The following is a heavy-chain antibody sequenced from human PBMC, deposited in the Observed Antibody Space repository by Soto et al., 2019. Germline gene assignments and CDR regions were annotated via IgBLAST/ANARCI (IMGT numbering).Heavy chain of an antibody. CDR3: ARKGTPNYDFWSGYYSPGFDP. Sequence: GGSLRLSCAASGFTFSSYRMNWVRQAPGKGLEWVSYISSSSSTIYYADSVKGRFTISRDNAKNSLYLQMNSLRDEDTAVYYCARKGTPNYDFWSGYYSPGFDPWGQGTLVTVSS. CDR2: ISSSSSTI. V-gene: IGHV3-48*02. CDR1: GFTFSSYR. J-gene: IGHJ5*02. D-gene: IGHD3-3*01.